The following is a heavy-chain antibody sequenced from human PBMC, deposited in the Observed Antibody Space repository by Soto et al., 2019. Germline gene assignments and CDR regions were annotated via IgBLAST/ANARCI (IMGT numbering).Heavy chain of an antibody. CDR2: IYYSGST. J-gene: IGHJ5*02. V-gene: IGHV4-31*03. CDR1: GGSISSGGYY. D-gene: IGHD3-10*01. Sequence: SETLSLTCTVSGGSISSGGYYWSWIRQHPGKGLEWIGYIYYSGSTYYNPSLKSRVTISVDTSKNQFSLKLSSVTAADTAVYYCALWFGESQINYNWFDPWGQGTLVTVSS. CDR3: ALWFGESQINYNWFDP.